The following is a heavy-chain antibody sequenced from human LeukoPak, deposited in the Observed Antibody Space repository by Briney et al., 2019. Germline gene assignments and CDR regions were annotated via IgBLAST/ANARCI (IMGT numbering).Heavy chain of an antibody. J-gene: IGHJ4*02. CDR2: MSGSGGRT. CDR3: AKDRDCSSTSCLFDY. V-gene: IGHV3-23*01. Sequence: GGSLRLSCVVSGFTFSSYAMSWVRQAPGKGLEWVSAMSGSGGRTYYADSVKGRFTISRDNSKNTLYLQMNSLRVEDTAVYYCAKDRDCSSTSCLFDYWGQGTLVTVSS. D-gene: IGHD2-2*01. CDR1: GFTFSSYA.